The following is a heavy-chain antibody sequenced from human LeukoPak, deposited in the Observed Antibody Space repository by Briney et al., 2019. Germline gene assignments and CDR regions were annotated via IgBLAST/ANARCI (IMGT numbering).Heavy chain of an antibody. CDR2: INNDGSIT. V-gene: IGHV3-74*01. J-gene: IGHJ4*02. CDR1: GFTFSSYW. Sequence: GGSLRLSCAASGFTFSSYWMHWVRQDPGKGLVWVSHINNDGSITNYADSVKGRFTISRDDAKNSLYLQMNSLRAEDTAVYYCARLLVYNSGGEAFDYWGPGTLVTVSS. CDR3: ARLLVYNSGGEAFDY. D-gene: IGHD3-10*01.